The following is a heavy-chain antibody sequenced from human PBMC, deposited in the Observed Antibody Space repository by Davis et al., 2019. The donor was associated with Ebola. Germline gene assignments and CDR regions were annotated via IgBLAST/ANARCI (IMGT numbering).Heavy chain of an antibody. J-gene: IGHJ4*02. V-gene: IGHV3-7*03. D-gene: IGHD3-10*01. CDR2: IYRDGSEK. CDR1: GFTFDNFW. CDR3: VRGTGEDH. Sequence: GESLKISCAASGFTFDNFWMSWVRQAPGKGLEWVANIYRDGSEKYYVDSVKGRFTISRDNANDSLYLQMTSLRAEDTAIYYCVRGTGEDHWGQGTLVTVSS.